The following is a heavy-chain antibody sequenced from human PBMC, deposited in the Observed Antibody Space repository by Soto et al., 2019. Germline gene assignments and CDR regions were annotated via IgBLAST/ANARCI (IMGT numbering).Heavy chain of an antibody. D-gene: IGHD3-10*01. V-gene: IGHV1-69*02. CDR1: GGTFSSFT. J-gene: IGHJ6*02. Sequence: QVQLVQSGAEVKKPGSSVKVSCKASGGTFSSFTLNWVRQAPGQGLEWMGRIIPMLEMANYAQRFQGRVTITEDKSKSTTSMELRSLRSEDTAVYYSTRAGSGRQRRISSRGLDVWGQGTTVTVAS. CDR3: TRAGSGRQRRISSRGLDV. CDR2: IIPMLEMA.